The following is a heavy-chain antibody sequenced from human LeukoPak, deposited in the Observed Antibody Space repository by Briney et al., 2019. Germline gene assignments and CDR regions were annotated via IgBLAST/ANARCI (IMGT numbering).Heavy chain of an antibody. V-gene: IGHV1-3*03. D-gene: IGHD2-2*01. CDR2: INADTGNT. Sequence: GASVKVSCKASGYTFNTYGLSWVRQAPGQRLEWMGWINADTGNTKCSQEFQGRLTITRDTSASTVYMDLSSLKSEDTAVYYCARVPGYCSSTSCYAPFLGKYYFDYWGQGTLVTVPS. J-gene: IGHJ4*02. CDR1: GYTFNTYG. CDR3: ARVPGYCSSTSCYAPFLGKYYFDY.